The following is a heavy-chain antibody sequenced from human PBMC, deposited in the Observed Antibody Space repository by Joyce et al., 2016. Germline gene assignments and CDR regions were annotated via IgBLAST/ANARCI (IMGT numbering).Heavy chain of an antibody. J-gene: IGHJ2*01. CDR1: AFTFVAHG. Sequence: QVRLVESGGGAVQPGGSLRLSCAASAFTFVAHGMHWVRQAPGSRLEWLASLWYDGTNTEYADSVKGRFSISRDNSDNTVSLQMNRLRAEDTAIYYCARDPNDYIHWYFDLWGRGTLVIVSS. CDR3: ARDPNDYIHWYFDL. V-gene: IGHV3-33*01. D-gene: IGHD4-11*01. CDR2: LWYDGTNT.